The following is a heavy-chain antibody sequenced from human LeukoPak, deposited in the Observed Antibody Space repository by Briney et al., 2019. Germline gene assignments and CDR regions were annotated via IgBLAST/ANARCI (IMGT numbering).Heavy chain of an antibody. V-gene: IGHV3-23*01. CDR1: GFTFSNYA. J-gene: IGHJ4*02. CDR3: AKDYASDMATAPFDY. Sequence: PGGSLRLSCAASGFTFSNYAMSWVRQAPGKGLEWVSVISGGGGSTYYADSVKGRFTISRDNSKNTLYLQMNSLRAEDTAVYYCAKDYASDMATAPFDYWGQGTLVTVSS. CDR2: ISGGGGST. D-gene: IGHD5-24*01.